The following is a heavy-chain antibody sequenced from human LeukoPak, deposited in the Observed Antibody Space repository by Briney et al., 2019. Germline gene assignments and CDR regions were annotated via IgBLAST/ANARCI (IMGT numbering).Heavy chain of an antibody. CDR1: GITFSNYG. V-gene: IGHV3-48*04. CDR3: ARGGDGYNGFDF. J-gene: IGHJ4*02. CDR2: ISSSGSII. D-gene: IGHD5-24*01. Sequence: PGGSLRLSCVASGITFSNYGMHWVRQAPGKGLEWVSYISSSGSIIYYADSVKGRFTISRDNAKNSLYLQMNSLRAEDMAVYYCARGGDGYNGFDFWGQGTLVTVSS.